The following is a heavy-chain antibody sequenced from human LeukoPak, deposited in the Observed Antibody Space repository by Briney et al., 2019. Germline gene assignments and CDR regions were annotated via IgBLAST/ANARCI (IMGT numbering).Heavy chain of an antibody. V-gene: IGHV3-11*04. Sequence: LSLTCTVSGGSISSSSYYWGWIRQAPGKGLEWISYISSRSGTSIFYADSVKGRFTISRDNAKNSLHLQMDSLRAEDTAVYYCTRVRGSYSVDYWGQGTLVTVSS. CDR3: TRVRGSYSVDY. CDR2: ISSRSGTSI. D-gene: IGHD1-26*01. J-gene: IGHJ4*02. CDR1: GGSISSSSYY.